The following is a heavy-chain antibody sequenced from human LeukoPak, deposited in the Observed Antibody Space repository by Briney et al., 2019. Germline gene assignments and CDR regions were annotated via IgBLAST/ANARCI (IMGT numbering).Heavy chain of an antibody. CDR3: ARDLPSSHYMDV. V-gene: IGHV3-30*01. CDR1: GFTSSSYA. J-gene: IGHJ6*03. Sequence: GGSLRLSCAASGFTSSSYAMHWVRQAPGKGLEWVAVISYDGSNKYYADSVKGRFTISRDNSKNTLYLQMNSLRAEDTAVYYCARDLPSSHYMDVWGKGTTVTVSS. CDR2: ISYDGSNK. D-gene: IGHD6-6*01.